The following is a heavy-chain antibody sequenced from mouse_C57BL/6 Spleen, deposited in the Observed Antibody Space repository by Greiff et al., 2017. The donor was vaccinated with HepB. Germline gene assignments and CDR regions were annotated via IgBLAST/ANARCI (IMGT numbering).Heavy chain of an antibody. J-gene: IGHJ2*01. CDR3: ARGGVFYGSSYLIDY. CDR2: IHPNSGST. Sequence: QVQLKQSGAELVKPGASVKLSCKASGYTFTSYWMHWVKQRPGQGLEWIGMIHPNSGSTNYNEKFKSKATLTVDKSSSTAYMQLSSLTSEDSAVYYCARGGVFYGSSYLIDYWGQGTTLTVSS. V-gene: IGHV1-64*01. CDR1: GYTFTSYW. D-gene: IGHD1-1*01.